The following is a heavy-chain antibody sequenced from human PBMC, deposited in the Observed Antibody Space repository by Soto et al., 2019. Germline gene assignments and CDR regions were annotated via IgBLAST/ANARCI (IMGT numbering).Heavy chain of an antibody. CDR3: ARDRDSGYDYYYYYGMDV. D-gene: IGHD5-12*01. CDR2: ISAYNGNT. V-gene: IGHV1-18*01. Sequence: ASVKVSCKASGYTFTSYGISWVRQAPGQGLEWMGWISAYNGNTNYAQKLQGRVTMTTDTSTSTAYMELRSLRSDDTAVYYRARDRDSGYDYYYYYGMDVWGQGTTVTVSS. CDR1: GYTFTSYG. J-gene: IGHJ6*02.